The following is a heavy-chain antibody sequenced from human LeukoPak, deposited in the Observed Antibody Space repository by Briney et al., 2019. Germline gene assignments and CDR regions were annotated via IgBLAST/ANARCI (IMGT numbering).Heavy chain of an antibody. D-gene: IGHD1-20*01. CDR3: ARPLFCAFDNCGYWLDP. CDR1: GYTFTKYL. CDR2: INPNGDAT. Sequence: ASVKVSCKTSGYTFTKYLIHWVRHAPGQGLEWVGTINPNGDATNYAQRLQGRLTLTQDTSTSTVYMELRGLTPDDTAVYYCARPLFCAFDNCGYWLDPWGPGTLVTVSS. J-gene: IGHJ5*02. V-gene: IGHV1-46*01.